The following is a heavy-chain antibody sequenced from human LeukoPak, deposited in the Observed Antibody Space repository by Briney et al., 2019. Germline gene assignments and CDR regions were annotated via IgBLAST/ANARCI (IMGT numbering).Heavy chain of an antibody. V-gene: IGHV3-7*01. D-gene: IGHD2-2*01. CDR3: ARALGYCSSTSCKPINFDY. Sequence: GGSLRLSCAASGFTFSSYWMSWVRQAPGKGLEWVANIKQDGSERYYVDSVKGRFTISRDNAKNSLYLQMNSLRAKDTAVYYCARALGYCSSTSCKPINFDYWGQGTLVTVSS. CDR1: GFTFSSYW. CDR2: IKQDGSER. J-gene: IGHJ4*02.